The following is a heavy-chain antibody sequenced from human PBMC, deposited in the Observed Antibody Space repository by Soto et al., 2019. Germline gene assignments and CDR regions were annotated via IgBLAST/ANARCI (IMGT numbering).Heavy chain of an antibody. J-gene: IGHJ5*02. V-gene: IGHV1-2*04. CDR1: GYTFTGYY. Sequence: ASVKVSCKASGYTFTGYYMHWVRQAPGQGLEWMGWINPNSGGTNYAQKFQGWVTVTRDTSISTAYMELSRLRSDDTAVYYCARDADMGDTLGCCSGGSCWPNWFDPWGQGTLVTVSS. D-gene: IGHD2-15*01. CDR2: INPNSGGT. CDR3: ARDADMGDTLGCCSGGSCWPNWFDP.